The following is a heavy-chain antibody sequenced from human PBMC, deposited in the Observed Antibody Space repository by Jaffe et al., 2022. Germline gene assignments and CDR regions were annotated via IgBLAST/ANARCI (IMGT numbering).Heavy chain of an antibody. CDR2: INHSGST. CDR1: GGSFSGYY. J-gene: IGHJ6*03. D-gene: IGHD3-10*01. V-gene: IGHV4-34*01. Sequence: QVQLQQWGAGLLKPSETLSLTCAVYGGSFSGYYWSWIRQPPGKGLEWIGEINHSGSTNYNPSLKSRVTISVDTSKNQFSLKLSSVTAADTAVYYCARKGVLWFRELGHQSYYYMDVWGKGTTVTVSS. CDR3: ARKGVLWFRELGHQSYYYMDV.